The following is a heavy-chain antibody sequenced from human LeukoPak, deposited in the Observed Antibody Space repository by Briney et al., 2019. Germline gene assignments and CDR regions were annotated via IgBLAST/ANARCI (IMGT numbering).Heavy chain of an antibody. CDR2: ISYDGKNE. J-gene: IGHJ4*02. CDR1: GFTFSNYG. CDR3: AKDGVRWELEG. V-gene: IGHV3-30*18. Sequence: GGALSLSCAASGFTFSNYGMQWVRQAPGKGLEWVAVISYDGKNEYYADSVKDRFTISRDRSTNTLYLQMNSLRIEDTAVYYCAKDGVRWELEGWGQGTLVTVSS. D-gene: IGHD4-23*01.